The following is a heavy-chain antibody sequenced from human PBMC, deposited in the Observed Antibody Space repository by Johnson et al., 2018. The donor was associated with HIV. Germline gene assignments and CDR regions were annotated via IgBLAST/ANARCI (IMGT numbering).Heavy chain of an antibody. CDR3: AKEEGLAAAGTGEAFDI. V-gene: IGHV3-20*04. J-gene: IGHJ3*02. D-gene: IGHD6-13*01. Sequence: VQLVESGGRVVRPGGSLRLSCVASGFTFDDYGMSWVRQAPGKGLEWVSGIHWNGGSTGYAESVKGRFTISRDNAKNSLYLQMNSLRAEETAVYYCAKEEGLAAAGTGEAFDIWGQGTMVTVSS. CDR1: GFTFDDYG. CDR2: IHWNGGST.